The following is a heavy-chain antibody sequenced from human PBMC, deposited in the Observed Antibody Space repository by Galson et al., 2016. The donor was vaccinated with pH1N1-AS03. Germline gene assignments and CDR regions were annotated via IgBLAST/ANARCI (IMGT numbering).Heavy chain of an antibody. V-gene: IGHV1-18*01. CDR1: GYTFTSYG. J-gene: IGHJ6*02. D-gene: IGHD5-24*01. CDR3: AKVGGEGYNWYFYGMDV. Sequence: SVKVSCKASGYTFTSYGIIWVRQAPGQGLEWMGWISAYNGNTKYAQKFPGRVTMTTDTSTSTAYMELRSLRSDDTAVYYCAKVGGEGYNWYFYGMDVWGQGTTVTVSS. CDR2: ISAYNGNT.